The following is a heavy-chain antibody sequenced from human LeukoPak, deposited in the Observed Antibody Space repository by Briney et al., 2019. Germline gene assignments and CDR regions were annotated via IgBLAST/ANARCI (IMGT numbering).Heavy chain of an antibody. V-gene: IGHV3-21*01. Sequence: PGGSLRLSCAASGFTFSSYSMNWVRQAPVKGLEWVSSISSSSSYIYYADSVKGRFTISRGNAKNSLYLQMNSLRAEDTAVYYCAREGSYAVVFDYWGQGTLVTVSS. J-gene: IGHJ4*02. CDR3: AREGSYAVVFDY. D-gene: IGHD1-26*01. CDR1: GFTFSSYS. CDR2: ISSSSSYI.